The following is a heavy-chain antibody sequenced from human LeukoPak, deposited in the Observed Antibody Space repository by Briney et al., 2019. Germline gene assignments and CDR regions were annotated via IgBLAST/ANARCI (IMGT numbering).Heavy chain of an antibody. V-gene: IGHV1-46*01. Sequence: ASVKVSCKASGYTFTGYYIHWVRLAPGQGLEWMGIINPSGGSTSYAQKFQGRVTMTRDLSTSTVYLELSSLRFEDTAVYYCARGNTELRYFDWLGSGHYFDFWGQGTLVTVSS. D-gene: IGHD3-9*01. CDR1: GYTFTGYY. CDR3: ARGNTELRYFDWLGSGHYFDF. J-gene: IGHJ4*02. CDR2: INPSGGST.